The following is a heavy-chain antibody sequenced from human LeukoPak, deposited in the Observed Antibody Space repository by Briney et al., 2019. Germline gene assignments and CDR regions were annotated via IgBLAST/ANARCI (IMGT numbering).Heavy chain of an antibody. Sequence: ASVKVSCKASGYTFTGYYMHWVRQAPGQGLEWMGWINPNSGGTNYAQKFQGRVTMTRDTSISTAYMELSRLRSDDKAVYYCARERHDFWSGYSNGDYWGQGTLVTVSS. J-gene: IGHJ4*02. V-gene: IGHV1-2*02. CDR2: INPNSGGT. CDR3: ARERHDFWSGYSNGDY. CDR1: GYTFTGYY. D-gene: IGHD3-3*01.